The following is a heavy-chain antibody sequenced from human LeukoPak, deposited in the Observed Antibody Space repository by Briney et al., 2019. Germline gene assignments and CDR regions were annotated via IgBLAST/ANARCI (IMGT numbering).Heavy chain of an antibody. CDR1: GFTVSINY. Sequence: GGSLRLSCAACGFTVSINYMSWVRQATGKGLECVSVIYSGGSTYYADSVKGRFTISRDNSKNTLYLQMNSLRDEDTAVYYCARAAAGYTEFDYWGQGTLVTVSS. V-gene: IGHV3-66*01. CDR3: ARAAAGYTEFDY. J-gene: IGHJ4*02. D-gene: IGHD6-13*01. CDR2: IYSGGST.